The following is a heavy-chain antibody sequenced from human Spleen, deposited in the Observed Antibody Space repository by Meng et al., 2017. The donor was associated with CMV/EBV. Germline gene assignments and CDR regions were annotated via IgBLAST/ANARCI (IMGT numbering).Heavy chain of an antibody. CDR2: ISYIGST. CDR3: ARHVQDIVVVPAALNWFDP. Sequence: SETLSLTCTVSGGSVSSGSYYWSWLRQPPGKGLEWIGYISYIGSTYYNPSLKSRVTISVDTSKNQFSLKLSSVTAADTAVYYCARHVQDIVVVPAALNWFDPWGQGTLVTVSS. D-gene: IGHD2-2*01. CDR1: GGSVSSGSYY. J-gene: IGHJ5*02. V-gene: IGHV4-61*01.